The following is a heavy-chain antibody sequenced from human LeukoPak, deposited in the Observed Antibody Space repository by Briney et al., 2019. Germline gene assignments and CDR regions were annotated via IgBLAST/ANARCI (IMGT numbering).Heavy chain of an antibody. Sequence: SSQTLSLTCAVSGGSTSSGSHSWSWIRQPPGKGLECIGFIYHSGSTYHNPSLKSRVTISVDRSKNQFSLRLSSVTAADTAVYYCARLIVVIPKKNDYHYYYGMDVWGKGTTVTVSS. V-gene: IGHV4-30-2*01. CDR1: GGSTSSGSHS. J-gene: IGHJ6*04. CDR2: IYHSGST. D-gene: IGHD2-2*01. CDR3: ARLIVVIPKKNDYHYYYGMDV.